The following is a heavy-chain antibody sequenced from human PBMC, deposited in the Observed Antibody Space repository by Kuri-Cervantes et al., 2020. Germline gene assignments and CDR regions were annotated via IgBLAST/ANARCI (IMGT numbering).Heavy chain of an antibody. CDR1: GGSISSYY. J-gene: IGHJ6*02. CDR3: ARGSRYYGSGILGGMDV. D-gene: IGHD3-10*01. CDR2: IYYSGST. Sequence: SETLSLTCTVSGGSISSYYWSWIRQPPGKGLEWTGYIYYSGSTNYNPSLKSRVTISVDTSKNQFSLKLSSVTAADTAVYYCARGSRYYGSGILGGMDVWGQGTTVTVSS. V-gene: IGHV4-59*12.